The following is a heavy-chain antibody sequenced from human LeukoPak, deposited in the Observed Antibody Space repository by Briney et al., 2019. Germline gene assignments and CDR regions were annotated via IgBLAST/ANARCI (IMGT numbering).Heavy chain of an antibody. D-gene: IGHD2-2*01. CDR3: AGDGGKYCSSTSCYQDWFDP. J-gene: IGHJ5*02. CDR1: GYTFTSYY. V-gene: IGHV1-46*01. CDR2: INPSGGST. Sequence: ASVKVSCKASGYTFTSYYMHWVRLAPGQGLEWMGIINPSGGSTSYAQKFQGRVTMTRDMSTSTVYMELSSLRSEDTAVYYCAGDGGKYCSSTSCYQDWFDPWGQGTLVTVSS.